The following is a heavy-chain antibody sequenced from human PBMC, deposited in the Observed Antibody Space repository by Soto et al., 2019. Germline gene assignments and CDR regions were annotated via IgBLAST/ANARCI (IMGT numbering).Heavy chain of an antibody. CDR1: GFNFGDYT. V-gene: IGHV3-23*01. CDR3: AKETFGVGWTLDF. J-gene: IGHJ4*02. Sequence: HLLESGGGLVQPGGSRRLSCAASGFNFGDYTMTWFRQAPGTGLVWISTISGGGGNSYYADVVKGRFTITRDNSKNTLYLQMNSLKGEDTALYYCAKETFGVGWTLDFWGQGTLVTVSS. CDR2: ISGGGGNS. D-gene: IGHD6-19*01.